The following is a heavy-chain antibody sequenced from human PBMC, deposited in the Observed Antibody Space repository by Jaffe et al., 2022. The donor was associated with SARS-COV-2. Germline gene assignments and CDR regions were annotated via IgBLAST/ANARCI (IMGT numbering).Heavy chain of an antibody. Sequence: QVQLQESGPGLVKPSQTLSLTCTVSGGSISSGGYYWSWIRQHPGKGLEWIGYIYYSGSTYYNPSLKSRVTISVDTSKNQFSLKLSSVTAADTAVYYCAGSRAVAPFVLMDVWGQGTTVTVSS. CDR3: AGSRAVAPFVLMDV. CDR1: GGSISSGGYY. D-gene: IGHD6-19*01. CDR2: IYYSGST. J-gene: IGHJ6*02. V-gene: IGHV4-31*03.